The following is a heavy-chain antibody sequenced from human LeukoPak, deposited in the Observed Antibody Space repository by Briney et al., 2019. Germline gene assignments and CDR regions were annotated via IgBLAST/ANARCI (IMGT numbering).Heavy chain of an antibody. Sequence: GGSLRLSCAASRFTFNNYGMHWVRQAPGKGLEWVAFIRFDGSNKYYADSVKGRFTISRDNSKNTLYLQMNSLRPDDTAVYYCAKGRGTGTTFQPPLDYWGQGTLVTVSS. V-gene: IGHV3-30*02. D-gene: IGHD1-1*01. CDR1: RFTFNNYG. CDR3: AKGRGTGTTFQPPLDY. J-gene: IGHJ4*02. CDR2: IRFDGSNK.